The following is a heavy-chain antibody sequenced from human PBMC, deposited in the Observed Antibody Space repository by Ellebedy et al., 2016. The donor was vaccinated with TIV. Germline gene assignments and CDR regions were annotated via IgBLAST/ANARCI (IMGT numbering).Heavy chain of an antibody. CDR1: GGSFSGYY. J-gene: IGHJ4*02. Sequence: SETLSLXXGVYGGSFSGYYWTWIRQPPGKGLEWIGEINDSGSTNYNPSLKSRVIMSIDTSRNQFSLNLSSVTAADTAVYYCARGSGLMATISRYFEYWGQGPLVTVSS. CDR2: INDSGST. D-gene: IGHD5-24*01. V-gene: IGHV4-34*01. CDR3: ARGSGLMATISRYFEY.